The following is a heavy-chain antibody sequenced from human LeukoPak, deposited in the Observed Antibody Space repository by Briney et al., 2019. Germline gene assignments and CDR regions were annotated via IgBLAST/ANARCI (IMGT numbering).Heavy chain of an antibody. Sequence: PSETLSLTCAVYGGSFSGYYWSWIRQPPEKGLEWIGEINHSGSTNYNPSLKSRVTISVDTSKNQFSLKLSSVPAADTAVYYCARAGDCSSTSCNSWFDPWGQGTLVTVSS. J-gene: IGHJ5*02. CDR1: GGSFSGYY. CDR3: ARAGDCSSTSCNSWFDP. V-gene: IGHV4-34*01. CDR2: INHSGST. D-gene: IGHD2-2*01.